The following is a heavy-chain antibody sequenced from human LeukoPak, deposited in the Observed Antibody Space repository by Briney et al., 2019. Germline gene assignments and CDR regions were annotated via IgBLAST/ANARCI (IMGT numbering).Heavy chain of an antibody. J-gene: IGHJ4*02. CDR3: AKGLTRADY. CDR1: GFTFSSYW. V-gene: IGHV3-7*01. D-gene: IGHD2-21*02. Sequence: GGSLRLSCAASGFTFSSYWMSWVRQAPGKGLEWVANVKQDGSEKYYVDSAKGRFTISRDNAKNPLYLQMNSPRAEDTAVYYCAKGLTRADYWGQGTLVTVSS. CDR2: VKQDGSEK.